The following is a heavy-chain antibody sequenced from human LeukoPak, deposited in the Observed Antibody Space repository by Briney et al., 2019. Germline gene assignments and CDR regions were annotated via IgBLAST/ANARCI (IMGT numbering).Heavy chain of an antibody. J-gene: IGHJ6*02. CDR3: ARGKAERGGGYYYGMDV. V-gene: IGHV1-2*02. CDR1: GYTFTGYY. D-gene: IGHD3-16*01. Sequence: ASVTVSCKASGYTFTGYYMHWVRQAPGQGLEWMGWINPNSGGTNYAQKFQGRVTMTRDTSISIAYMALSRLRSDDTAVYYCARGKAERGGGYYYGMDVWGQGTTVTVSS. CDR2: INPNSGGT.